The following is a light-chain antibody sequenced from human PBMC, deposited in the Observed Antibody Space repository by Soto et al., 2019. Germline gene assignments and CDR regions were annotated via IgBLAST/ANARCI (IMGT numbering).Light chain of an antibody. V-gene: IGLV1-40*01. J-gene: IGLJ3*02. CDR3: QSYDSSLSGWV. CDR2: TNA. Sequence: QSVLTQPPSVSGTPGQRVTISCNGGSSNIGAGYDVHWYQQIPGTAPKLFIYTNANRPSGVPDRFSGSKSGTSASLAITGLQAEDEADYYCQSYDSSLSGWVFGGGTKLTVL. CDR1: SSNIGAGYD.